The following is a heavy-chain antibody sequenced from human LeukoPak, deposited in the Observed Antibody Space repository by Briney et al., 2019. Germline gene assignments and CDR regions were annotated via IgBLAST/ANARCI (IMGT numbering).Heavy chain of an antibody. CDR1: GDSVSSNSVA. CDR3: AREREHSFDY. CDR2: TYYRSKWYN. V-gene: IGHV6-1*01. J-gene: IGHJ4*02. Sequence: SQTLSLTCAISGDSVSSNSVAWNWIRQTPSRGLEWLGRTYYRSKWYNDYAVSVKSRITINADTSKNQFSLQLNSVSPEDTAVYYCAREREHSFDYWGQGTLVTVSP. D-gene: IGHD1-26*01.